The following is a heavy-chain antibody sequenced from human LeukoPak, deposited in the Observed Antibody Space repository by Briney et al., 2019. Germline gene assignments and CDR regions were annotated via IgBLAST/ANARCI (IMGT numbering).Heavy chain of an antibody. J-gene: IGHJ4*02. V-gene: IGHV3-33*01. CDR1: GFIFSNDA. CDR3: ARESYPIDY. D-gene: IGHD5-18*01. CDR2: IWFDGSNK. Sequence: PGGSLRLSCAASGFIFSNDAMHWVRQAPGKGLEWVAFIWFDGSNKHYADSVKGRFTISRDNSEDTLYLQMNSLRAEDTAVYYCARESYPIDYWGQGTLVTVSS.